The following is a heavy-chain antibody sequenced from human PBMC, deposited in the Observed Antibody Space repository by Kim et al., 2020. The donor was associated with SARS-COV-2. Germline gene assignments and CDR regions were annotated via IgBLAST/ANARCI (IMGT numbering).Heavy chain of an antibody. V-gene: IGHV4-59*01. J-gene: IGHJ3*02. CDR1: GGSISSYY. CDR2: IYYSGST. Sequence: SETLSLTCTVSGGSISSYYWSWIRQPPGKGLEWIGYIYYSGSTNYNPSLKSRVTISVDTSKNQFSLKLSSVTAADTAVYYCARDQDSSSWLDAFDIWGQGTMVTVSS. D-gene: IGHD6-13*01. CDR3: ARDQDSSSWLDAFDI.